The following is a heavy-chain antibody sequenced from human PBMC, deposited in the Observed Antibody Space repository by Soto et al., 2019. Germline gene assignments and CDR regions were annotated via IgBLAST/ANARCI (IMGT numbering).Heavy chain of an antibody. V-gene: IGHV4-30-4*01. CDR3: ARDLWVEPELYYYGMDV. J-gene: IGHJ6*02. D-gene: IGHD1-1*01. CDR2: IFYSGTT. CDR1: GDSISSADYY. Sequence: SETLSLTCTVSGDSISSADYYWSWIRQTPGKGLEWIGHIFYSGTTYYNPSLKSQLTISVDTSKNHFSLRLTSATAADTAVYYCARDLWVEPELYYYGMDVWGQGTTVTVSS.